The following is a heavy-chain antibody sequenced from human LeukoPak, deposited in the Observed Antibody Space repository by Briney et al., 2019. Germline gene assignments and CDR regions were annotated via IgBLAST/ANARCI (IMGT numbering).Heavy chain of an antibody. CDR1: GGSFSGYY. CDR3: ARGPRVPPASQSFDY. D-gene: IGHD3-10*01. Sequence: EPSETLSLTCAVYGGSFSGYYWSWIRQPPGKGLEWIGEINHSGSTNYNPSLKSRVTISVDTSKNQFSLKLSSVTAADTAVYYCARGPRVPPASQSFDYWGQGTLVTVSS. V-gene: IGHV4-34*01. J-gene: IGHJ4*02. CDR2: INHSGST.